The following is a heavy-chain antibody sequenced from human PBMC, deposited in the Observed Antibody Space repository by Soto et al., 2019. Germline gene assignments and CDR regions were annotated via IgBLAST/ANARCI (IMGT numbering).Heavy chain of an antibody. J-gene: IGHJ5*02. V-gene: IGHV3-74*01. CDR3: ARRDCSSTSCYWELYNWFDP. CDR1: GFTFSSYW. D-gene: IGHD2-2*01. CDR2: INSDGSST. Sequence: GGSLRLSCAASGFTFSSYWMHWVRQAPGKGLVWVSRINSDGSSTSYADSVKGRFTISRDNAKNTLYLQINSLRAEDTAVYYCARRDCSSTSCYWELYNWFDPWGQGTLVTVSS.